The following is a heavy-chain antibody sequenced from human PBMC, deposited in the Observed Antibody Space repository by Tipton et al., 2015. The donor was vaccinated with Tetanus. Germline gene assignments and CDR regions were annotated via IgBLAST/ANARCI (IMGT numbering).Heavy chain of an antibody. CDR3: ARDDVAVAGGVYCYYCGMDV. Sequence: LVQSGAEVKKPGSSVKVSCKASGGTFSSYAISWVRQAPGQGLEWMGWISAYNGNTNYAQKLQGRVTMTTDTSTSTAYMELRSLRSDDPAVYYWARDDVAVAGGVYCYYCGMDVWGQGTTVTVSS. CDR2: ISAYNGNT. D-gene: IGHD6-19*01. J-gene: IGHJ6*02. CDR1: GGTFSSYA. V-gene: IGHV1-18*01.